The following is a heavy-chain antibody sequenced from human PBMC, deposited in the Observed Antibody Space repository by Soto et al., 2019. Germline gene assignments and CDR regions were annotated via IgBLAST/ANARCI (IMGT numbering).Heavy chain of an antibody. J-gene: IGHJ6*02. CDR1: GGTFSSYA. V-gene: IGHV1-69*01. Sequence: QVQRVQSGAEVKKPGSSVEVSCKASGGTFSSYAISWLRQAPGQGLEWMGGIIPIFGTANYAQKFQGRVTITADESTSTAYMELSSLRSEDTAVYYCARAHWVTGTTDHYYYYGMDVWGQGTTVTVSS. CDR3: ARAHWVTGTTDHYYYYGMDV. D-gene: IGHD1-7*01. CDR2: IIPIFGTA.